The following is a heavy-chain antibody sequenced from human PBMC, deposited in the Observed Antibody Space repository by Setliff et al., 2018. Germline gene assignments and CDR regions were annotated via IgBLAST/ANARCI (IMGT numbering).Heavy chain of an antibody. J-gene: IGHJ4*02. D-gene: IGHD3-16*01. Sequence: LSLTCNVSGASISRTSYYWGWIRQPPGKGLEWTGSVSFSGTTYYNPSLKNRGTISVDKSQTHFSLRLTSVTAADTAVYYCARHGGWSPFDFWGPGALVTVSS. CDR3: ARHGGWSPFDF. CDR1: GASISRTSYY. CDR2: VSFSGTT. V-gene: IGHV4-39*01.